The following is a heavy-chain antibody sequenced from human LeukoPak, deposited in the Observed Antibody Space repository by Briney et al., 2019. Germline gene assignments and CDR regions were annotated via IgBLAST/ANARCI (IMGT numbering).Heavy chain of an antibody. D-gene: IGHD3-10*01. V-gene: IGHV3-11*01. J-gene: IGHJ5*02. CDR2: ISSSGSTI. CDR3: ARDFRRGSYYGSGSYVIRYDP. CDR1: GFTFSDYY. Sequence: PGGSLRLSCAASGFTFSDYYMSWIRQAPGKGLEWVSYISSSGSTIYYADSVKGRFTISRDNAKNSLYLQMNSLRAEDTAVYYYARDFRRGSYYGSGSYVIRYDPWGQGTLVTVSS.